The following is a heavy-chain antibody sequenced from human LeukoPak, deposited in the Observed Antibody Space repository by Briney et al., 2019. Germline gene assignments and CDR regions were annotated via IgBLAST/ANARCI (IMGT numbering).Heavy chain of an antibody. V-gene: IGHV3-73*01. D-gene: IGHD4-23*01. CDR3: MTTVVIPFDY. CDR1: GFTFSSYA. J-gene: IGHJ4*02. CDR2: IRSKANSYAT. Sequence: GRSLRLSCAASGFTFSSYAMHWVRQAPGKGLEWVGRIRSKANSYATAYAASVKGRFTISRDDSKNTAYLQMNSLKTEDTAVYYCMTTVVIPFDYWGQGTLVTVSS.